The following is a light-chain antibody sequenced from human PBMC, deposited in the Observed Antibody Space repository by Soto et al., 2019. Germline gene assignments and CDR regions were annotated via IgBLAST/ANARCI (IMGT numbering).Light chain of an antibody. V-gene: IGKV3-20*01. CDR2: GAS. CDR1: QTVSNNY. Sequence: EFAWTQSPGTRSLSPGERATVSCTASQTVSNNYLAWYQQKPGQAPRLLIYGASNRATGIPDRFSGRGSGTDFTLTIGRLEPEDFAVYYCQQYGSSGTFGQGTKVDIK. J-gene: IGKJ1*01. CDR3: QQYGSSGT.